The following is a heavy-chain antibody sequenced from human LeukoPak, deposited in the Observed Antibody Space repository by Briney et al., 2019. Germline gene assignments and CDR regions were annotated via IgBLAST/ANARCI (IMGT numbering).Heavy chain of an antibody. CDR2: IYNSGGT. CDR1: GGSIRSSH. D-gene: IGHD7-27*01. CDR3: ASDLTVPPYNWFDP. Sequence: SETLSLTCTVSGGSIRSSHWSWIRQPAGKGLEWIAIIYNSGGTNYNPSLKSRVTISRDTSKNQFSLTLTSVTAADTAVYYCASDLTVPPYNWFDPWGQGTLVTISS. J-gene: IGHJ5*02. V-gene: IGHV4-4*07.